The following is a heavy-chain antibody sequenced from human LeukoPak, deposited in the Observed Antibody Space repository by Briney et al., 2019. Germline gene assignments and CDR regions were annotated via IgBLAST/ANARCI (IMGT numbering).Heavy chain of an antibody. Sequence: ASVKVSCKASGYTFTNYAISWVRQAPGQGLEWMGWISAYNTNTNYAQNLQGRVTMITDTSTSTAYMELRSLRSDDTAVYYCARDGSVGAINDAFDIWGQGTMVTVSS. CDR1: GYTFTNYA. CDR3: ARDGSVGAINDAFDI. V-gene: IGHV1-18*01. J-gene: IGHJ3*02. D-gene: IGHD1-26*01. CDR2: ISAYNTNT.